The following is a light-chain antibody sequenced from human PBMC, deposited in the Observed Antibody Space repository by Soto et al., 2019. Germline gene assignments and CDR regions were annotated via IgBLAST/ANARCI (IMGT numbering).Light chain of an antibody. Sequence: QSALTQPRSVSGSPGQSVTISCTGTSSDVGGYNYVSWYLQHPGKAPKLKIYDVNKRPSGVPDRFSGSKSGNTASLTISGLQAEDEADYYCCSYAGSDTYVFGTGTKLTVL. CDR1: SSDVGGYNY. CDR2: DVN. V-gene: IGLV2-11*01. CDR3: CSYAGSDTYV. J-gene: IGLJ1*01.